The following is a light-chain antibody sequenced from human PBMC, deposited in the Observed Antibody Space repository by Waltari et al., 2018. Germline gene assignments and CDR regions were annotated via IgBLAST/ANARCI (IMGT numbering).Light chain of an antibody. Sequence: SYELTQPPSVSVYPGQTATITCSGDPLPKQFAYWYQQKPGQAPMLVMYQASERPSGIPERFSGSSSGTTVTLTISGVQAEDEADYYCQTSDSSGTWVFGGGTKLTVL. CDR3: QTSDSSGTWV. V-gene: IGLV3-25*03. J-gene: IGLJ3*02. CDR2: QAS. CDR1: PLPKQF.